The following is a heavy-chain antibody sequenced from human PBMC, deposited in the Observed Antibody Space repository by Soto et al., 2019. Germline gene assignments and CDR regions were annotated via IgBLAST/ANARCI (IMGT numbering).Heavy chain of an antibody. D-gene: IGHD2-2*01. CDR2: IYYSGST. CDR3: ARDLGGDIVVVPAIHRPYWFDP. CDR1: GGSVSSGSYY. V-gene: IGHV4-61*01. Sequence: ASETLSLTCTVSGGSVSSGSYYWSWIRQPPGKGLEWIGYIYYSGSTNYNPSLKSRVTISVDTSKNQFSLKLSSVTAADTAVYYCARDLGGDIVVVPAIHRPYWFDPWGQGTLVTVSS. J-gene: IGHJ5*02.